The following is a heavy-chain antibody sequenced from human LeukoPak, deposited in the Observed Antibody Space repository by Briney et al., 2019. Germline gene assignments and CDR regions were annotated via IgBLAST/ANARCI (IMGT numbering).Heavy chain of an antibody. V-gene: IGHV4-39*02. J-gene: IGHJ5*02. D-gene: IGHD2-2*02. CDR1: GGSISSSSYY. CDR2: IYYSGST. CDR3: ARDPTHRRYCSSTSCYMLGWFDP. Sequence: SETLSLTCTVSGGSISSSSYYWGWIRQPPGKGLEWIGSIYYSGSTYYNPSLKSRVTISVDSSKNQFSLKLSSVTAADTAVYYCARDPTHRRYCSSTSCYMLGWFDPWGQGTLVTVSS.